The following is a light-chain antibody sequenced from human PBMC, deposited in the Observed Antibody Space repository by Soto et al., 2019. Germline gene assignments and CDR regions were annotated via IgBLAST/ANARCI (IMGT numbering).Light chain of an antibody. Sequence: QSVLTQPPSVSAAPRQTVTISCSGSTSHIGNNYVSWYQQLPGTAPKLLIYDNNKRPSGIPDRFSGSRSGTSATLGITGPQTGDEADYYCGTWDASLSAGIFGGGTKVTVL. CDR1: TSHIGNNY. V-gene: IGLV1-51*01. J-gene: IGLJ2*01. CDR2: DNN. CDR3: GTWDASLSAGI.